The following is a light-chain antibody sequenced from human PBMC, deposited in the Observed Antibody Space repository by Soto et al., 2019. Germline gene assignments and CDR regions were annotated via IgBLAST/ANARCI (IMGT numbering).Light chain of an antibody. V-gene: IGKV3-15*01. J-gene: IGKJ4*01. CDR2: GAT. CDR1: QSVNSN. CDR3: QQYNDWPPLT. Sequence: EIVMTQSPVTLSVSPGERATLSCRASQSVNSNLAWYQQKPGQAPRLLVYGATTRATGIPARFSGSGSGTEVTLTISSLQSEDFAVYYCQQYNDWPPLTFGGGTQVEIK.